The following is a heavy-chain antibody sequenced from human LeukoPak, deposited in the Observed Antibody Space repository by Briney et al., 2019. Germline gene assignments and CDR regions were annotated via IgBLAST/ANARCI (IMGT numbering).Heavy chain of an antibody. V-gene: IGHV4-34*01. CDR1: GGSFSGYY. CDR3: ARLVTYGDFDDY. D-gene: IGHD4-17*01. Sequence: PSETLSLTCAVYGGSFSGYYWGWIRQPPGKGLEWIGEINHSGSTNYNPSLKSRVTISVDTSKNQFSLKLSSVTAADTAVYYCARLVTYGDFDDYWGQGTLVTVSS. J-gene: IGHJ4*02. CDR2: INHSGST.